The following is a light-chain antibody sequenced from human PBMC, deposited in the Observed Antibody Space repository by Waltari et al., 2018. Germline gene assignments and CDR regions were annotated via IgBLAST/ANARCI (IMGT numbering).Light chain of an antibody. V-gene: IGKV3-20*01. J-gene: IGKJ1*01. CDR2: GAS. CDR3: QHYLRLPVT. Sequence: EIALTQSPGTLSLSVGERATVSCRASESVSRALAWYQQKPGQAPRLLIYGASTRATGIPDRCSGSGSGTDFSLTISRLEPDDFAVYYCQHYLRLPVTFGQGTTVEI. CDR1: ESVSRA.